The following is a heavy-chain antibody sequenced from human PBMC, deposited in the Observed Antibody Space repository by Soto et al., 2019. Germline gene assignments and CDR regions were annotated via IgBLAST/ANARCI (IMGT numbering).Heavy chain of an antibody. J-gene: IGHJ6*03. CDR1: GFTFSSSV. CDR2: IVVGSDNT. CDR3: VGATTFYYYMDI. Sequence: QMPLVQSGPEVKKPGTSVKVSCKASGFTFSSSVMQWVRQARGQRLEWIGWIVVGSDNTNYAQKFQERVTITRDMSTSTAYMELSSLRSEDTAVYYCVGATTFYYYMDIWGKGTTVTVSS. V-gene: IGHV1-58*02. D-gene: IGHD1-1*01.